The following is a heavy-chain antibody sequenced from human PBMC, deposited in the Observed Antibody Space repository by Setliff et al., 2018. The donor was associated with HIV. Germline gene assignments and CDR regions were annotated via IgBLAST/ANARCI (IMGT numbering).Heavy chain of an antibody. V-gene: IGHV3-15*05. CDR1: GFSFNNAW. D-gene: IGHD2-21*01. J-gene: IGHJ5*02. CDR3: TTDWGGGGGAPLDP. CDR2: IKSKTDGGTT. Sequence: PGGSLRLSCAASGFSFNNAWMSWVRQAPGKGLEWIGRIKSKTDGGTTDYAAPVKGRFTISRDDARNTLYLQMDNLKTEDTAMYYCTTDWGGGGGAPLDPWGQGNLVTVSS.